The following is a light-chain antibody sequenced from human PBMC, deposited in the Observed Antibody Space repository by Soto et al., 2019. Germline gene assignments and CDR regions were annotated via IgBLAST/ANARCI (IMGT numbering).Light chain of an antibody. J-gene: IGLJ3*02. CDR2: EVT. CDR3: CSYAGSSTWV. V-gene: IGLV2-14*01. CDR1: SSDVGAYIY. Sequence: QSALTQPASVSGSPGQSITISCTGTSSDVGAYIYVSWYQHHPGKAPKVMIYEVTNRPSGVSDRFSGSKSGNTASLTISGLQAEDEADYYCCSYAGSSTWVFGGGTKLTVL.